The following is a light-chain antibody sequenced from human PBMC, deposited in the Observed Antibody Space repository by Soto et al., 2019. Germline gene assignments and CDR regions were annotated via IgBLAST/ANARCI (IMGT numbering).Light chain of an antibody. V-gene: IGLV1-40*01. CDR2: GNT. Sequence: QTVVTQPPSVSGPPGQRVTISCTGNSSNIGAGYDVHWYQQFPGAAPKVLIHGNTNRPAGVPARFSGSKSGTSASLAITGLQAEDEADCYCQSYDSSRVVFGGGTKLTVL. CDR1: SSNIGAGYD. CDR3: QSYDSSRVV. J-gene: IGLJ2*01.